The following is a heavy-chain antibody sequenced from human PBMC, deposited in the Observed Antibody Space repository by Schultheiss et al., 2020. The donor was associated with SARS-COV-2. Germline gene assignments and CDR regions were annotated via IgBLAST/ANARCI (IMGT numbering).Heavy chain of an antibody. CDR1: GFTFSDYY. J-gene: IGHJ4*02. Sequence: GSLRLSCAASGFTFSDYYMSWIRQAPGKGLEWIGYIYHSGSTYYNPSLKSRVTISVDRSKNQFSLKLSSVTAADTAVYYCARVGYSGYDSDYWGQGTLVTVSS. CDR3: ARVGYSGYDSDY. D-gene: IGHD5-12*01. V-gene: IGHV4-34*01. CDR2: IYHSGST.